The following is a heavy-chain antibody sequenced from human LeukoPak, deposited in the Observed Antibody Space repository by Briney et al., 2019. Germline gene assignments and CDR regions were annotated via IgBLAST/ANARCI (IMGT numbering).Heavy chain of an antibody. J-gene: IGHJ6*02. CDR1: GGSINNYY. CDR2: IYYSGST. V-gene: IGHV4-59*01. Sequence: SETLSLTCTVSGGSINNYYWNWIRQPPGRGLEWIGYIYYSGSTKYNPSLKSRVTKSLDTSKSQFSLKLNSVTAADTSVYYCARDRPSGSGSSCSLGMDVWGQGTTVTVSS. D-gene: IGHD3-10*01. CDR3: ARDRPSGSGSSCSLGMDV.